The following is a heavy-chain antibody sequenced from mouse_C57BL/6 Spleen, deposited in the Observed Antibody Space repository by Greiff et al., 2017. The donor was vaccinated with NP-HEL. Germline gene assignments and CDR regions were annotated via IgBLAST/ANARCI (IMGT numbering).Heavy chain of an antibody. CDR2: IYPGDGDT. CDR1: GYAFSSSW. D-gene: IGHD1-1*01. CDR3: ARSPYYGRNYVDY. J-gene: IGHJ2*01. Sequence: QVQLQQSGPELVKPGASVKISCKASGYAFSSSWMNWVKQRPGKGLEWIGRIYPGDGDTNYNGKFKGKATLTADKSSSTAYMQLSSLTSEDSAVYFCARSPYYGRNYVDYWGQGTTLTVSS. V-gene: IGHV1-82*01.